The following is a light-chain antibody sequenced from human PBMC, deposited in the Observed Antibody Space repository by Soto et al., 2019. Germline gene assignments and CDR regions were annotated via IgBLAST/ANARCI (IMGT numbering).Light chain of an antibody. V-gene: IGKV3-20*01. J-gene: IGKJ5*01. CDR2: AAS. Sequence: EIVLTQSPGTLSLSSGERATLSCRASQSVSSSYLAWYQHKPGQAPRLLIYAASSRATGIPDRFSGSGSGTDFTLTISRLEPEDFAVYYCQQYGSSPDAFGQGTRLEIK. CDR3: QQYGSSPDA. CDR1: QSVSSSY.